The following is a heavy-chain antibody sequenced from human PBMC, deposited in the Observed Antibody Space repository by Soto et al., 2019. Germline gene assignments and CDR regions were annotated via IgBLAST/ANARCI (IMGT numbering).Heavy chain of an antibody. V-gene: IGHV1-69*06. J-gene: IGHJ6*02. D-gene: IGHD2-2*01. CDR2: IIPIFGTA. CDR1: GGTFSSYA. CDR3: GRDGRLSQYIVVVPAAIYYYGMDV. Sequence: SVKVSCKASGGTFSSYAISWVRQAPGQGLEWMGGIIPIFGTANYAQKFQGRVTITADKSTSTAYMELSSLRSEDTAVYYCGRDGRLSQYIVVVPAAIYYYGMDVWGQGTTVTVSS.